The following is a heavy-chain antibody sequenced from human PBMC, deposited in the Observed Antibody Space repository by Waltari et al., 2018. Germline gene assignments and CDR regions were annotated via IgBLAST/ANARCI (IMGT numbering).Heavy chain of an antibody. J-gene: IGHJ4*02. D-gene: IGHD3-3*01. CDR3: ARGPDFWSGYYMVPFDY. CDR2: INPKSGGA. CDR1: GYNFTGYY. Sequence: QVQLVQSGAEVKKPGASVKVSCKASGYNFTGYYMNWVRQAPGQGLEWMGWINPKSGGANYTHTFQGRVTITKDTSISTAYMERNRLRSDDTAMYYCARGPDFWSGYYMVPFDYWGQGTLVTVSS. V-gene: IGHV1-2*07.